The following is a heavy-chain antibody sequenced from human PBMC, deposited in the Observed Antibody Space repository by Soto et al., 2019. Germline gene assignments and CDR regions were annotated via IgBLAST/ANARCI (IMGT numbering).Heavy chain of an antibody. CDR3: ARGNIVVVVAATLETFDY. CDR2: MNPNNGNT. D-gene: IGHD2-15*01. Sequence: QVQLVQSGAEVKKPGASVKVSCKASGYTFTSYDINWVRQATGQGLEWMGWMNPNNGNTGYAQKFQGRVTMTRNTSISTAYMELSSLRSEDTAVYYCARGNIVVVVAATLETFDYWGQGTLVTVSS. CDR1: GYTFTSYD. V-gene: IGHV1-8*01. J-gene: IGHJ4*02.